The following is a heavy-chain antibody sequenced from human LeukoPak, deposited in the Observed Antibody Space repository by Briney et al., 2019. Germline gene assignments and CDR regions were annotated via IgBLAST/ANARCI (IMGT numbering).Heavy chain of an antibody. V-gene: IGHV3-23*01. Sequence: GGSLTLSCAPSGFTLSRYPMRWVRHPPGKGRVWVSAISGSGGHTYYADSVTGRFTISRHNSQNTLYLQMNSRRDEDRAVYYYAKRPGLGAFDIWGQGTMVTVSS. D-gene: IGHD3-16*01. CDR2: ISGSGGHT. J-gene: IGHJ3*02. CDR1: GFTLSRYP. CDR3: AKRPGLGAFDI.